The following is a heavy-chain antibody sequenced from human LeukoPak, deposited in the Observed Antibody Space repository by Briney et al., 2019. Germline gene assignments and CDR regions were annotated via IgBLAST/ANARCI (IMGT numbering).Heavy chain of an antibody. J-gene: IGHJ3*02. Sequence: ASVKVSCKASGDTFSSYAISWVRQAPGQGLEWMGWINPNSGGTNSPQNFQGRVTMTRDTSISTAYMELSNLRSDDTALYYCATSTKSSITWGAFDIWGQGTMVTVSS. V-gene: IGHV1-2*02. CDR2: INPNSGGT. D-gene: IGHD6-13*01. CDR3: ATSTKSSITWGAFDI. CDR1: GDTFSSYA.